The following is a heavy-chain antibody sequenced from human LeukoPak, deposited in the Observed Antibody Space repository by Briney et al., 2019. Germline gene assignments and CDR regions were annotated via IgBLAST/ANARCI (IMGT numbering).Heavy chain of an antibody. J-gene: IGHJ1*01. CDR2: ISWNSGSI. D-gene: IGHD3-16*02. Sequence: GGSLRLSCAASGFTFDDYAMHWVRQAPGKGLEWVSGISWNSGSIGYADSVKGRFTISRDNAKNSLYLQMNSLRAEDTALYYCAKDTVLYPGAYFHHWGQGTLVTVSS. CDR1: GFTFDDYA. V-gene: IGHV3-9*01. CDR3: AKDTVLYPGAYFHH.